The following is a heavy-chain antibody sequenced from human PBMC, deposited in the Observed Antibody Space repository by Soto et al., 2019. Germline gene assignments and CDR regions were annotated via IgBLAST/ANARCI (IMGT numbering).Heavy chain of an antibody. V-gene: IGHV3-72*01. J-gene: IGHJ4*02. CDR2: IRNKADSYTT. D-gene: IGHD3-10*01. Sequence: EVQLVESGGGLVQPGGSLRLSCAASGFTFTAHYMDWVRQAPGKGLEWLGRIRNKADSYTTEYAAPLKGRFTISRDDSRNSVYLQMNSLETEDTAVYYCAAIRGVVGYWGQGTLVTVSS. CDR1: GFTFTAHY. CDR3: AAIRGVVGY.